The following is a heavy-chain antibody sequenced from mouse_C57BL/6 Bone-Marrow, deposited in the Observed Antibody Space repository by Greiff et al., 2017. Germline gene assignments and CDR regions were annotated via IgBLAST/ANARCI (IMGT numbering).Heavy chain of an antibody. D-gene: IGHD2-4*01. CDR3: ARRRIYYDYHGGFAY. J-gene: IGHJ3*01. Sequence: QVQLQQPGAELVRPGSSVKLSCKASGYTFTSYWMDWVKQRPGQGLEWIGNIYPSDSETHYNQKFKDKATLTVEQSSSTAYMQLSSLTSEDSAVFFCARRRIYYDYHGGFAYWGQGTLVTVSA. CDR2: IYPSDSET. CDR1: GYTFTSYW. V-gene: IGHV1-61*01.